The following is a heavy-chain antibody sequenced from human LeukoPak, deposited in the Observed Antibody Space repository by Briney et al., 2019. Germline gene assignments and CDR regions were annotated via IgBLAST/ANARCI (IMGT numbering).Heavy chain of an antibody. J-gene: IGHJ6*02. CDR2: ISGSGGST. CDR1: GFTFSSYA. D-gene: IGHD3-3*01. Sequence: GGSLRLSCAASGFTFSSYAMSWVRQAPGKGLEWVSAISGSGGSTYYADSVKGRFTISRDNSKNTLYLQMNSLRAEDTAVYYCAKEHYDFWSGSFYYYYGIDVWGQGTTVTVSS. V-gene: IGHV3-23*01. CDR3: AKEHYDFWSGSFYYYYGIDV.